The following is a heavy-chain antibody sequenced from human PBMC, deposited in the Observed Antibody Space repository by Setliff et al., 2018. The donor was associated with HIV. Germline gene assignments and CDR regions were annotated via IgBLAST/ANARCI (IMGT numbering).Heavy chain of an antibody. V-gene: IGHV3-74*01. CDR3: GRDVHDAAADN. Sequence: PGGSLRLSCAASGFTFSRFWMHWVRRGPGRGLEWVSRIGRDGTVANYADSVKGRFTISRDNARNTLFLQMNSLGVEDTALYYCGRDVHDAAADNWGRGTLVTVSS. J-gene: IGHJ4*02. CDR2: IGRDGTVA. CDR1: GFTFSRFW. D-gene: IGHD6-13*01.